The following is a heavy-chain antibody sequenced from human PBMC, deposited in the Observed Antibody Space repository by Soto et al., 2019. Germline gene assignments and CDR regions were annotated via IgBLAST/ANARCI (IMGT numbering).Heavy chain of an antibody. J-gene: IGHJ6*02. CDR3: ARQVGAENPYYYYGMDV. CDR2: IYPCDSDT. Sequence: PGESLKISCNGSGYSFTSYWIGLVLQMPGKGLEWMGIIYPCDSDTRYSPSFQGQVTISADKSISTAYLQWSSLKASDTAMYYCARQVGAENPYYYYGMDVWGQGTTVTVSS. CDR1: GYSFTSYW. D-gene: IGHD1-26*01. V-gene: IGHV5-51*01.